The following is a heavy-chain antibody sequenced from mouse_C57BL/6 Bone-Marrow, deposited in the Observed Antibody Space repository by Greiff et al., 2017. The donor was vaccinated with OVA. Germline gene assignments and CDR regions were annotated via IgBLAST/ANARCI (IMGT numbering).Heavy chain of an antibody. CDR1: GFPFGGYP. J-gene: IGHJ3*01. Sequence: EVKVVESGGGLLKPEGSLNPSFPASGFPFGGYPISWVPRPPKKRLEWVATISDGGSYTYYPDNVKGRFTISRDNAKNNLYLQMSHLKSEDTAMYYCARDFNGYYGFAYWGQGTLVTVSA. D-gene: IGHD2-3*01. CDR3: ARDFNGYYGFAY. CDR2: ISDGGSYT. V-gene: IGHV5-4*01.